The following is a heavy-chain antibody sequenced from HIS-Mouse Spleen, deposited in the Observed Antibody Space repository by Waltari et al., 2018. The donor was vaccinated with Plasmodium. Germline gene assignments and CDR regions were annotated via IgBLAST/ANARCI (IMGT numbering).Heavy chain of an antibody. J-gene: IGHJ4*02. CDR3: ARDLAAAGHFDY. D-gene: IGHD6-13*01. V-gene: IGHV1-2*02. Sequence: VQLVQSGAEVTKPGAAVKASCKASGNTFTGYYITWVRQAPGQGPEWMGWINPNSGGTNYAQKFQGRVTMTRDTSISTAYMELSRLRSDDTAVYYCARDLAAAGHFDYWGQGTLVTVSS. CDR1: GNTFTGYY. CDR2: INPNSGGT.